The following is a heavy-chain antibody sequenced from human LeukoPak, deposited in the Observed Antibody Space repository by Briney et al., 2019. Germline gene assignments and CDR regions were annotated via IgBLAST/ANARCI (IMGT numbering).Heavy chain of an antibody. CDR3: ARDYYDSSGYYNWFDP. J-gene: IGHJ5*02. D-gene: IGHD3-22*01. CDR1: GGTFSSYA. CDR2: IIPIFGTA. V-gene: IGHV1-69*06. Sequence: SVKVSCKASGGTFSSYAISWVRQAPGQGLEWMGRIIPIFGTANYAQKSQGRVTITADKSTSTAYMELSSLRSEDTAVYYCARDYYDSSGYYNWFDPWGQGTLVTVSS.